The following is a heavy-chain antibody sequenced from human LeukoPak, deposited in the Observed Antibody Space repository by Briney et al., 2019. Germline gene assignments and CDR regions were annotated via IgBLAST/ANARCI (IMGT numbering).Heavy chain of an antibody. CDR3: ACRTTGKGRGATFDY. J-gene: IGHJ4*02. CDR2: INHSGST. V-gene: IGHV4-34*01. Sequence: TSETLSLTCAVYGGSFSGYYWSWIRQPPGKGLEWIGEINHSGSTNYNPSLKSRVTISVDTSKNQFSLKLSSVTAADTAVYYCACRTTGKGRGATFDYWGQGTLVTVSS. D-gene: IGHD1/OR15-1a*01. CDR1: GGSFSGYY.